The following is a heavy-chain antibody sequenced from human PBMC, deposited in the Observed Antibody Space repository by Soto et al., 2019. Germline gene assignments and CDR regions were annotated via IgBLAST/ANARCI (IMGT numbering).Heavy chain of an antibody. CDR2: IYYNGST. D-gene: IGHD3-22*01. CDR3: ARHPSRRYYDSSGYYYPLVYGMDV. CDR1: GGSISGYY. J-gene: IGHJ6*02. V-gene: IGHV4-59*08. Sequence: SETLSLTCTVSGGSISGYYWSWIRQPPGMGLEWIGYIYYNGSTNYNPSLKSRVTISVDTSKNQFSLKLSSVTAADTAVYYCARHPSRRYYDSSGYYYPLVYGMDVWGQGTTVTVSS.